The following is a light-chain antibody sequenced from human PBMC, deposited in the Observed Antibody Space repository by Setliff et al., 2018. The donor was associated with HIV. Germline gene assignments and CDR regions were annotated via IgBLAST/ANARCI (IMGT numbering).Light chain of an antibody. CDR2: DAS. V-gene: IGKV3D-20*01. CDR1: QTITSTY. Sequence: EIVLTQSPGTLSLSPGERATLSCRANQTITSTYLAWYQQRPGLAPRLVIYDASTRATGIPDRFSGGGSGRDFTLTINKLEPVDFAVCFCQQYGSSPLTFGEGTRLEIK. J-gene: IGKJ5*01. CDR3: QQYGSSPLT.